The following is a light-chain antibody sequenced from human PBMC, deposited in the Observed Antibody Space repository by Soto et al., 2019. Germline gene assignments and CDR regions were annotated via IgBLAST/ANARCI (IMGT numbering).Light chain of an antibody. Sequence: EIVLTQSPGTLSLSPGERATLSCRASQSVSSSYLAWYQQKPGQAPRLLIYGASSRATGIPDRFSGSGSGTDFTLTFSRLAPEDFAVYYCQQYGSSLFTFGQGTKVEIK. CDR1: QSVSSSY. CDR2: GAS. J-gene: IGKJ1*01. CDR3: QQYGSSLFT. V-gene: IGKV3-20*01.